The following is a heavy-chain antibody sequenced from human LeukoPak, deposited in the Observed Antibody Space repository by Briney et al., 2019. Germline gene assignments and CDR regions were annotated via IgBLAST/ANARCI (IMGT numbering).Heavy chain of an antibody. Sequence: GGSLRLSCAASGFTFSSYAMSWVRQAPGKGLEWVWAICGGGGSTYYADFVKGRFTITRDKSKNTLYLQMNSLRAEDTAIYYCAKDYSTGYDSGVIGYWGQGTLVTVSS. CDR2: ICGGGGST. CDR1: GFTFSSYA. J-gene: IGHJ4*02. V-gene: IGHV3-23*01. CDR3: AKDYSTGYDSGVIGY. D-gene: IGHD5-12*01.